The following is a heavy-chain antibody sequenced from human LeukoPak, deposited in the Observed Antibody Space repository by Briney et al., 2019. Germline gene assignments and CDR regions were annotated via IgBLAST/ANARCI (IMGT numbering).Heavy chain of an antibody. J-gene: IGHJ4*02. CDR3: GSTRVGPDHFDY. CDR2: INSDGSTT. Sequence: GSLRLSCAASGFTFSSYWMHWVRQAPGKGLVWVSRINSDGSTTTYADSVKGRFTISRDNAKNTLYLQMNSLRAEDTAVYYCGSTRVGPDHFDYWGQGTLVTVSS. D-gene: IGHD1-26*01. V-gene: IGHV3-74*01. CDR1: GFTFSSYW.